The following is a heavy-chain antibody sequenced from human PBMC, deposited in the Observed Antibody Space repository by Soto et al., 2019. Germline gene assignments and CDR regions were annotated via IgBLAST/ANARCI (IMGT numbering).Heavy chain of an antibody. CDR3: ARSGVVGHPCRY. Sequence: LRLSCAASGFTFSSDSMNWVRQAPGKGLEWVSSISSSSSYIYYADSVKGRFTISRDNAKNSLYLQMNSLRAEDTAVYYCARSGVVGHPCRYWGQGTLVTVSS. D-gene: IGHD1-26*01. J-gene: IGHJ4*02. CDR2: ISSSSSYI. CDR1: GFTFSSDS. V-gene: IGHV3-21*01.